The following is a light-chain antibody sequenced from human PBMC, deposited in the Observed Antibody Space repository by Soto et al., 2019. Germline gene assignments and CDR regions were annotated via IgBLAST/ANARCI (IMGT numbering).Light chain of an antibody. CDR1: QSVNSNY. CDR3: QQYGSAPLT. V-gene: IGKV3-20*01. Sequence: EIVLTQSPGTLSLSPGERATLSCRASQSVNSNYLAWYQQKPGQAPRLLIYGASSRATGIPDRFSGSGSGTDFTLTISRLEPEDFAVYSCQQYGSAPLTFGGGTKVEIK. CDR2: GAS. J-gene: IGKJ4*01.